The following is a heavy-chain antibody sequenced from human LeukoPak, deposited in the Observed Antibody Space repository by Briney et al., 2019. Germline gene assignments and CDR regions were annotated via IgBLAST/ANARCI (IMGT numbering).Heavy chain of an antibody. V-gene: IGHV4-59*01. D-gene: IGHD2-2*01. J-gene: IGHJ4*02. Sequence: PSETLSLTCNVSGASISHYYWSWIRQPPGKGLEWIGYIYYSGSTNYNPSLKSRVTISVDTSKNQFSLKLSSVTAADTAVYYCARFEVVPAAPLDYWGQGTLVTVSS. CDR3: ARFEVVPAAPLDY. CDR1: GASISHYY. CDR2: IYYSGST.